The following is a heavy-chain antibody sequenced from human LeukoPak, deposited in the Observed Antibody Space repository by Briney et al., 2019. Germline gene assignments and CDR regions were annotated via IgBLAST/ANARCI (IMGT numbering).Heavy chain of an antibody. V-gene: IGHV3-33*01. CDR2: IWYDGSNK. J-gene: IGHJ4*02. CDR1: GFTFSSYS. Sequence: GRSLRLSCAASGFTFSSYSMHWVRQAPGKGLDGVAVIWYDGSNKYYADSVKGRFTISRDNSKNTLYLQMNSLRAEDTAVYYCAREGGAVAGTFDYWGQGTLVTVSS. CDR3: AREGGAVAGTFDY. D-gene: IGHD6-19*01.